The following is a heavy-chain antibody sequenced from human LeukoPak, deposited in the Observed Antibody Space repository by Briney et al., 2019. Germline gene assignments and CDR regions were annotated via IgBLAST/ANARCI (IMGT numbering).Heavy chain of an antibody. Sequence: GGSLRLSCAASVVTFTVYAMSWVRQAPGKGVEWVSTNRGSGETTHYAESVKGRFTISRDNSKTTLYLQMNSLRAEDTAVYYCARARPWFDPWGQGTLVTVSS. CDR3: ARARPWFDP. V-gene: IGHV3-23*01. CDR1: VVTFTVYA. CDR2: NRGSGETT. J-gene: IGHJ5*02.